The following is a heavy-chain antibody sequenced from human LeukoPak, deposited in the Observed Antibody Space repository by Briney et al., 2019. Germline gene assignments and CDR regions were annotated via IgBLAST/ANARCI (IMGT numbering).Heavy chain of an antibody. Sequence: KTSETLSLTCAVYVGSFSGYYWSWIRQPPGKGLEWIGEINHSGSTNYNPSLKSRVTISVDTSKNQFSLKLSSVTAADTAVYYCAREYSSSWYTSFLVYWGQGTLVTVSS. J-gene: IGHJ4*02. CDR3: AREYSSSWYTSFLVY. CDR2: INHSGST. CDR1: VGSFSGYY. D-gene: IGHD6-13*01. V-gene: IGHV4-34*01.